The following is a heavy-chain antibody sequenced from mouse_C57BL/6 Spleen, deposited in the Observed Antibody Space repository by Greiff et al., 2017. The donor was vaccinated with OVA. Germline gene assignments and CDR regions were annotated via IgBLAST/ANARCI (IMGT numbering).Heavy chain of an antibody. Sequence: EVQLVESGEGLVKPGGSLKLSCAASGFTFSSYAMSWVRQTPEKRLEWVAYISSGGDYIYYADTVKGRFTISRDNARNTLYLQMSSLKSEDTAMYYCTRESGYGSSYYWYFDVWGTGTTVTVSS. J-gene: IGHJ1*03. CDR3: TRESGYGSSYYWYFDV. CDR1: GFTFSSYA. D-gene: IGHD1-1*01. V-gene: IGHV5-9-1*02. CDR2: ISSGGDYI.